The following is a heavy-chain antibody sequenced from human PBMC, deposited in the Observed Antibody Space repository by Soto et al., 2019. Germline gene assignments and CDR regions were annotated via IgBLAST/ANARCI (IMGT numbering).Heavy chain of an antibody. CDR2: IWYDGSNK. J-gene: IGHJ6*02. D-gene: IGHD2-2*01. CDR1: GFTFSSYG. CDR3: ARDFGIVVIPTAMLSGMDV. V-gene: IGHV3-33*01. Sequence: QVQLVESGGGVVQPGRSLRLSCAASGFTFSSYGMHWVRQAPGKGLEWVAVIWYDGSNKYYADSVKGRFTISRDNSKNTLYLQMNSLRAEDTAVYYCARDFGIVVIPTAMLSGMDVWGQGTTVTVSS.